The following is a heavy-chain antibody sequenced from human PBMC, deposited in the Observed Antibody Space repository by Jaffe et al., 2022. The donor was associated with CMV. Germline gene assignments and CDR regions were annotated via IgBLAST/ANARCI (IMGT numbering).Heavy chain of an antibody. CDR2: IYTSGST. D-gene: IGHD6-19*01. V-gene: IGHV4-4*07. Sequence: QVQLQESGPGLVKPSETLSLTCTVSGGSISSYYWSWIRQPAGKGLEWIGRIYTSGSTNYNPSLKSRVTMSVDTSKNQFSLKLSSVTAADTAVYYCARDKFQWLVLYDAFDIWGQGTMVTVSS. CDR1: GGSISSYY. J-gene: IGHJ3*02. CDR3: ARDKFQWLVLYDAFDI.